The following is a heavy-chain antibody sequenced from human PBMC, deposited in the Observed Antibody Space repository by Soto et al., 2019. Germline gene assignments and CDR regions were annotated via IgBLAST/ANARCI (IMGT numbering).Heavy chain of an antibody. D-gene: IGHD6-13*01. V-gene: IGHV1-69*01. Sequence: VTFSSYAISWVRQAPGQGLEWMGGIIPIFGTANYAQKFQGRVTITADESTSTAYMELSSLRSEDTAVYYCARVRAAAESYYYYGMDVWGQGTTVTVSS. CDR1: VTFSSYA. CDR3: ARVRAAAESYYYYGMDV. J-gene: IGHJ6*02. CDR2: IIPIFGTA.